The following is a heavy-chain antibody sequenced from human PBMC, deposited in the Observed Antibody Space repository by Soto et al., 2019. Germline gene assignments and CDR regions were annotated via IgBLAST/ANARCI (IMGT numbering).Heavy chain of an antibody. Sequence: PSETLSLTCTVSGGSMRSYYWSWIRQPPGKGLEWIGYIYYSGSTNYNPSLKSRVTMSVDTSRNQFSLKLTSVTAADTAVYYFEREGSSSWSGASGMDVCGQGNTLTVSS. D-gene: IGHD6-13*01. J-gene: IGHJ6*02. CDR3: EREGSSSWSGASGMDV. CDR1: GGSMRSYY. CDR2: IYYSGST. V-gene: IGHV4-59*01.